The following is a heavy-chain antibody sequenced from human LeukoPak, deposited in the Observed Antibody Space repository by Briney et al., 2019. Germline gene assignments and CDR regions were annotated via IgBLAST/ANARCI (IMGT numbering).Heavy chain of an antibody. CDR1: GGSISSYS. CDR2: VYYTGST. CDR3: ARHGVYSSSSYFDY. D-gene: IGHD6-6*01. V-gene: IGHV4-59*08. Sequence: SETLSLTCTVSGGSISSYSWSWIRQPPGKGLEWIGYVYYTGSTSYNPSLKSRVTISLDTSKNQFSLMLSSVTAADTAVYYCARHGVYSSSSYFDYWGQGTLVTVSS. J-gene: IGHJ4*02.